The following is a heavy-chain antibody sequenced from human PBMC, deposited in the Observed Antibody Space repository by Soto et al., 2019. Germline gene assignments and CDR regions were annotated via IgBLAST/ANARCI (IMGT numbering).Heavy chain of an antibody. D-gene: IGHD6-19*01. Sequence: GESLKISCKTSGYIFSNYWITWVRQMPGKGLEWMGRVDPADSYTKYSPSFQGHVTISVDKSVGTAYLQWRSLNASDTAIYYCARRGSDWSFDYWGQGTLVTVSS. J-gene: IGHJ4*02. CDR3: ARRGSDWSFDY. CDR1: GYIFSNYW. CDR2: VDPADSYT. V-gene: IGHV5-10-1*01.